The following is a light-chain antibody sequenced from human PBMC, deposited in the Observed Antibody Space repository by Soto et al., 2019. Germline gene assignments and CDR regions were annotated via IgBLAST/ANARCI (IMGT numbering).Light chain of an antibody. CDR3: QQYNNWLWT. CDR1: QSVSSN. Sequence: EIVMTQSPATRSVSPGERATLSCRASQSVSSNLAWYQQKPGQAPRLLIYGASTRATGIPARFSGSGSGTELTLTISSLQSEDFAVYYCQQYNNWLWTFGQGTKVDI. CDR2: GAS. V-gene: IGKV3-15*01. J-gene: IGKJ1*01.